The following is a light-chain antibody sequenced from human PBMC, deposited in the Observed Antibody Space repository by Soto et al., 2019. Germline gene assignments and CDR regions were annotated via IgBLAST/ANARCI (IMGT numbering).Light chain of an antibody. CDR1: QSVSTY. CDR2: DAS. Sequence: EIVLTQSPATLSLSPGERATLSCRASQSVSTYLAWYQQKPGQAPRLLIYDASNRATGIPARFSGSGSGTDFSLTISSREPKDLAVYYCQQRSNWPSFGGGTKLEIK. CDR3: QQRSNWPS. J-gene: IGKJ4*01. V-gene: IGKV3-11*01.